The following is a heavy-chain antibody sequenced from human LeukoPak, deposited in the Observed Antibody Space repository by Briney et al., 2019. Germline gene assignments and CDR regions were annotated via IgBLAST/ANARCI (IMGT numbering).Heavy chain of an antibody. CDR2: ISASNGNT. J-gene: IGHJ6*02. D-gene: IGHD3-9*01. CDR1: GYTFTSYG. V-gene: IGHV1-18*01. Sequence: GASVKVSCKASGYTFTSYGISWVRQAPGQGLEWMGWISASNGNTNYAQKLQGRVTMTTDTSTSTAYMELRSLRSDDTAVYYCARDQARIFWERANYYGMDVWGQGTTVTVSS. CDR3: ARDQARIFWERANYYGMDV.